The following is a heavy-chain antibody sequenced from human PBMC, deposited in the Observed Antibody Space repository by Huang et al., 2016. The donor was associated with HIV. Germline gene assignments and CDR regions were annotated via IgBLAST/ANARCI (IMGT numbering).Heavy chain of an antibody. CDR1: GLTFNNYD. Sequence: QVQLVQSGAEVKKPGASVKVSCKASGLTFNNYDFNWLRQASGQGLVWMCWMNPKGCNACYAQKFQGRGTITRYTSITTSYMELGSLRSEDTAVYYCARARGFLYDSTGYYSRYYFDSWGQGTLVTISS. D-gene: IGHD3-22*01. CDR3: ARARGFLYDSTGYYSRYYFDS. CDR2: MNPKGCNA. V-gene: IGHV1-8*03. J-gene: IGHJ4*02.